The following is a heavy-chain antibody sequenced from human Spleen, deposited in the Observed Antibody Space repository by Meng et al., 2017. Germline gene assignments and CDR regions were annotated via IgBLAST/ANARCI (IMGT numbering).Heavy chain of an antibody. V-gene: IGHV1-18*01. D-gene: IGHD5-18*01. CDR3: AKTYSYGYSDP. J-gene: IGHJ5*02. CDR1: GYTFGSYG. Sequence: QLQRVPAGSEVKEPVAPVNISCKSSGYTFGSYGVTWVRQAPGQGLEDLGWNSAYNGNTNYAQKLQGRVTMTTDASTSTAYMELRSLRSDDTAIYYCAKTYSYGYSDPWGQGTLVTVSS. CDR2: NSAYNGNT.